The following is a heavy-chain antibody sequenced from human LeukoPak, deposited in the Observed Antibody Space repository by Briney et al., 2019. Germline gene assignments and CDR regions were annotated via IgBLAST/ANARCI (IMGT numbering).Heavy chain of an antibody. Sequence: GGSLRLSCAASGFTFSSYSMNWVRQAPGKGLEWVSSISSSSSYIYYADSVKGRFTISRDNAKNSLYLQMNSLRAEDTAVYYCARAIKAVAGTFHRDYYFDYWGQGTLVTVSS. CDR2: ISSSSSYI. CDR3: ARAIKAVAGTFHRDYYFDY. V-gene: IGHV3-21*01. D-gene: IGHD6-19*01. J-gene: IGHJ4*02. CDR1: GFTFSSYS.